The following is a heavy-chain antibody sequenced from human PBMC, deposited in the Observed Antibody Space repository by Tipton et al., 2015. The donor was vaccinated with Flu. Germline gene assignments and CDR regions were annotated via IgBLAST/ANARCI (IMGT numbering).Heavy chain of an antibody. CDR3: ARDQGGY. CDR1: GYTFTGHY. Sequence: QVQLVQSGAEVKKPGASVKVSCQASGYTFTGHYLYWVRQAPGQGLEWMGRINPNSGDTKYAQQFQGRVTMTRDTSVSTVYMELSSLRSDDTALYFCARDQGGYWGQGTLVTVSS. CDR2: INPNSGDT. J-gene: IGHJ4*02. V-gene: IGHV1-2*02. D-gene: IGHD3-16*01.